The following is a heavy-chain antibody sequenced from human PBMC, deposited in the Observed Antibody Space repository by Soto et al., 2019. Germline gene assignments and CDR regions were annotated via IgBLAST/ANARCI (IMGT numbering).Heavy chain of an antibody. Sequence: PGGSLRLSCAASGFTFDDYGMSWVRQAPGKGLEWVSGINWNGGSTGYADSVKGRFTISRDNAKNSLYLQMNSLKDEDTALYYCVRWVFRPFDPWGQGTLVTVSS. CDR1: GFTFDDYG. CDR2: INWNGGST. V-gene: IGHV3-20*04. J-gene: IGHJ5*02. CDR3: VRWVFRPFDP.